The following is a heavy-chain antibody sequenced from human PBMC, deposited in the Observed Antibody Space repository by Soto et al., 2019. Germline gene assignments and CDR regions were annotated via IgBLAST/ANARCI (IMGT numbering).Heavy chain of an antibody. CDR2: IIPIFGTA. D-gene: IGHD2-2*01. Sequence: QVQLVQSGAEVKKPGSSVKVSCKASGGTFSSYAISWVRQAPGQGLEWMGGIIPIFGTANYAQKFQGRVTITADKSTSTAYMELSSLRSEDTAVYYCARDGEVVPAAPLDYYGMDVWGQRTTVTVSS. V-gene: IGHV1-69*06. J-gene: IGHJ6*02. CDR3: ARDGEVVPAAPLDYYGMDV. CDR1: GGTFSSYA.